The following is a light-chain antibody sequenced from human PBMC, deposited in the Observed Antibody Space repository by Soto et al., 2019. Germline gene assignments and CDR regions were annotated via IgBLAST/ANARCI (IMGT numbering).Light chain of an antibody. CDR2: AAS. Sequence: EIVLTQSPGTLSLSPGERATLSCRASQSVSSNYLAWYQQKPGQAPRLLIYAASSRATGIPDRFSGSGSGTDFTLTISRLEPADFAVYYCQQYGSSPRTFGQGTKVEIK. J-gene: IGKJ1*01. CDR3: QQYGSSPRT. CDR1: QSVSSNY. V-gene: IGKV3-20*01.